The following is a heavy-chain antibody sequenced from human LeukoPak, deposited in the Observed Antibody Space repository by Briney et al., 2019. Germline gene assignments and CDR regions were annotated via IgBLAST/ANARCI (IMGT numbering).Heavy chain of an antibody. J-gene: IGHJ4*02. Sequence: GSLRLFCAAFGFHFSSYSMKRVRQAPGKGLEWVSSISSSSSYIYYADSVKGRFTTSRDNAKNSLYLQMNSLRAEDMAVYYCARVNSGYDSWGQGTLVTVSS. CDR3: ARVNSGYDS. D-gene: IGHD5-12*01. V-gene: IGHV3-21*01. CDR1: GFHFSSYS. CDR2: ISSSSSYI.